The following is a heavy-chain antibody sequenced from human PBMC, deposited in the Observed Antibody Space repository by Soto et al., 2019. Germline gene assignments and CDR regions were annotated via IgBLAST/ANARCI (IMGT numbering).Heavy chain of an antibody. CDR3: VKLRGWLGVGANMGMDFDS. Sequence: EVQLLESGGGVVQPGGSLRLSCAASGFTFSTYAMSWVRQAPGKGLEWVSGITGTSVRTYYADSVQGRFTISRDNSKNSLFLQIHSLSAEDSALYCCVKLRGWLGVGANMGMDFDSWGQGTLVTVSS. CDR2: ITGTSVRT. V-gene: IGHV3-23*01. D-gene: IGHD1-26*01. J-gene: IGHJ4*02. CDR1: GFTFSTYA.